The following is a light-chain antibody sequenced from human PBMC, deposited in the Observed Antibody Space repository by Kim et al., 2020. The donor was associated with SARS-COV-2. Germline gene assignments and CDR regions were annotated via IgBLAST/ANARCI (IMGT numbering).Light chain of an antibody. CDR3: QQRSNWPRT. CDR1: QSVSSY. V-gene: IGKV3-11*01. CDR2: DAS. J-gene: IGKJ1*01. Sequence: LSPGERATRSCRASQSVSSYLAWYQQKPGQAPRLLIYDASNRATGIPARFSGSGSGTDFTLTISSLEPEDFAVYYCQQRSNWPRTFGQGTKVDIK.